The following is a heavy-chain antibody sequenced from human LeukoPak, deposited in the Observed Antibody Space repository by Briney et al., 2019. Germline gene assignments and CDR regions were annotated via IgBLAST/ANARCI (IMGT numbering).Heavy chain of an antibody. CDR2: IWYDGSNK. V-gene: IGHV3-33*01. J-gene: IGHJ3*02. Sequence: PGGSLRLSCAASGFTFSSYGMHWVRQAPGKGLEWVAVIWYDGSNKYYADSVKGRFTISRDNSKNTLYLQMNSLRAEDTAVYYCARARSITAFDIWGQGTMVTVSS. CDR3: ARARSITAFDI. CDR1: GFTFSSYG. D-gene: IGHD3-10*01.